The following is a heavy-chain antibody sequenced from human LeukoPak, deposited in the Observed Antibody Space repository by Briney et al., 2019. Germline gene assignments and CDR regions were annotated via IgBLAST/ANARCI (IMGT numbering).Heavy chain of an antibody. D-gene: IGHD6-6*01. CDR3: AMIVRYPLMDV. V-gene: IGHV3-48*01. CDR1: GFTFSSYS. CDR2: ISSSSSTI. Sequence: GGSLRLSCAASGFTFSSYSMNWVRQAPGKGLEWVSYISSSSSTIYYADSVKGRFTISRDNAKNSLYLQMNSLRAEDTAVYYCAMIVRYPLMDVWGKGTTVTVSS. J-gene: IGHJ6*03.